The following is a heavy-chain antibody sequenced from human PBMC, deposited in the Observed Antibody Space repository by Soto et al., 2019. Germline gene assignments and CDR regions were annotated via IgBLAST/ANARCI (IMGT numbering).Heavy chain of an antibody. CDR1: GGSISSSSYY. D-gene: IGHD4-4*01. CDR3: AVTPPLLYPNWFDP. Sequence: KPSETLSLTCTVSGGSISSSSYYWGWIRQPPGKGLEWIGSIYYSGSTYYNPSLKSRVTISVDTSKNQFSLKLSSVTAADTAVYYCAVTPPLLYPNWFDPWGHGTLVTVSS. V-gene: IGHV4-39*01. CDR2: IYYSGST. J-gene: IGHJ5*02.